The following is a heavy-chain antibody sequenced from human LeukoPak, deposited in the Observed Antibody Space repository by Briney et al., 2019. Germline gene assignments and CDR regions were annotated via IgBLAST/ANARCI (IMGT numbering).Heavy chain of an antibody. J-gene: IGHJ4*02. CDR2: ISAYSGNT. CDR3: ARESYVDYYDSSGYYDY. V-gene: IGHV1-18*01. D-gene: IGHD3-22*01. Sequence: GASVKVSCKASGYTFTSYGISWVRQAPGQGLEWMGWISAYSGNTNYAQKLQGRVTMTTDTSTSTAYMELRSLRSDDTAVYYCARESYVDYYDSSGYYDYWGQGTLVTVSS. CDR1: GYTFTSYG.